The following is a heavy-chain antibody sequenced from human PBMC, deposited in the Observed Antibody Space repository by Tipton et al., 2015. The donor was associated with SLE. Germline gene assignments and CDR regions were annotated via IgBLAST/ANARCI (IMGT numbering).Heavy chain of an antibody. D-gene: IGHD6-6*01. CDR1: GGPLTSYH. J-gene: IGHJ3*02. CDR2: SNHRGNT. V-gene: IGHV4-34*01. Sequence: TLSLTCAVYGGPLTSYHWSWVRQPPGKGLEWIGESNHRGNTNYNPSLKSRVTISIDSSKNQFSLKLTSVTAADTAVYYCARDGSIAARPDAFDIWGQGTMVTVSS. CDR3: ARDGSIAARPDAFDI.